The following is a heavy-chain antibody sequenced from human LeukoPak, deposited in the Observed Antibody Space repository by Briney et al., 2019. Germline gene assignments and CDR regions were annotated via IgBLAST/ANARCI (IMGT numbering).Heavy chain of an antibody. CDR3: AAQTRGYCSSTSCYVFDY. Sequence: SQTLSLTCTVSGGSISSGDYYWSWIRQPPGKGLEWIGYIYYSGSTYYNPSLKSRVTISVDTSKNQFSLKLSSVTAADTAVYYCAAQTRGYCSSTSCYVFDYWGQGTLVTVSS. J-gene: IGHJ4*02. CDR1: GGSISSGDYY. CDR2: IYYSGST. V-gene: IGHV4-30-4*01. D-gene: IGHD2-2*01.